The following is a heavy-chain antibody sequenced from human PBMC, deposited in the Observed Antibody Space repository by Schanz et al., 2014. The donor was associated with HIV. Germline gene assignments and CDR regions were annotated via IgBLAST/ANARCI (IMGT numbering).Heavy chain of an antibody. D-gene: IGHD5-18*01. CDR1: GGTFSSYA. CDR3: AKGRFDTVIWWGDAFLI. J-gene: IGHJ3*02. CDR2: IIPIFGTT. V-gene: IGHV1-69*01. Sequence: QVQLVQSGAEVKKPGSSVKVSCKASGGTFSSYAISWGRQAPGQGLEWMGGIIPIFGTTNYAQKFQGRVTITADESTSTAYMELSSLRSEDTAVYYCAKGRFDTVIWWGDAFLIWGRGTMVTVSS.